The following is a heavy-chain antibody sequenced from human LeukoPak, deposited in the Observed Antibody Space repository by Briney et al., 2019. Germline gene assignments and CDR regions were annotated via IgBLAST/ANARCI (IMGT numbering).Heavy chain of an antibody. Sequence: SETLSLTCTVSGGSISSSSYYWGWIRQPPGKGLEWIGSIYYSGSTYYNPSLKSRVTISVDTSKNQFSLKLSSVTAADTAVYYCARLGGSYLFPYYFDYWGQGTLVTVSS. V-gene: IGHV4-39*01. J-gene: IGHJ4*02. D-gene: IGHD1-26*01. CDR1: GGSISSSSYY. CDR3: ARLGGSYLFPYYFDY. CDR2: IYYSGST.